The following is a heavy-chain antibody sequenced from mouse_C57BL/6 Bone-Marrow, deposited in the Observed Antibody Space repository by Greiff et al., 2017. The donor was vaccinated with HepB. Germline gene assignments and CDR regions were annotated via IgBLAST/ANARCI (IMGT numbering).Heavy chain of an antibody. CDR3: ARGRLSTDFFDY. CDR1: GYSFTGYY. Sequence: EVQLQQPGAELVMPGASVKLSCKASGYSFTGYYMNWVKQSPEKSLEWIGEINPSTGGTTYNQKFKAKATLTVDKSSSTAYMQLKSLTSEDSAVYYCARGRLSTDFFDYWGQGTTLTVSS. V-gene: IGHV1-42*01. CDR2: INPSTGGT. D-gene: IGHD5-1*01. J-gene: IGHJ2*01.